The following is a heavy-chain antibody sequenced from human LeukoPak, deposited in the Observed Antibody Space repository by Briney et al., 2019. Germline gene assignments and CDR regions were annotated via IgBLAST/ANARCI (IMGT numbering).Heavy chain of an antibody. Sequence: GGSLRLSCAASGFTFSSYWMHWVRQAPGKGLVWVSRINSDGSRTTYADSVKGRFTISRDNAKNTLYLQMNSLRAEDTAVYYCARHPKSYCSGGSCYPGVDYWGQGTLVTVSS. V-gene: IGHV3-74*01. CDR1: GFTFSSYW. CDR3: ARHPKSYCSGGSCYPGVDY. D-gene: IGHD2-15*01. J-gene: IGHJ4*02. CDR2: INSDGSRT.